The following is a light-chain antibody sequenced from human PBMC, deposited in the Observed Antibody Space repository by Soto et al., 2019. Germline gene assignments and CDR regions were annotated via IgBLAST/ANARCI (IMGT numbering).Light chain of an antibody. V-gene: IGKV3-20*01. Sequence: EIVLTQSPDTLSLSPGERATLSCRASQSVSSNYLAWYQQKPGQAPRLLIYDASSRATGIPDRFSGSGSGTDFTLTISRLEPEDFAVYHCQQYSNSQTFGLGTKVDIK. CDR3: QQYSNSQT. CDR1: QSVSSNY. J-gene: IGKJ1*01. CDR2: DAS.